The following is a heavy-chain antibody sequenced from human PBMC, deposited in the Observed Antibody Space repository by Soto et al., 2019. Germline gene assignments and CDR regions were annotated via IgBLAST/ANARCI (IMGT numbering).Heavy chain of an antibody. CDR2: ISGSGGST. D-gene: IGHD2-2*01. V-gene: IGHV3-23*01. CDR1: GFTFSSYA. CDR3: AKPQGVDVVGSYFDY. J-gene: IGHJ4*02. Sequence: GGSLRLSCAASGFTFSSYAMSWVRQAPGKGLEWVSAISGSGGSTYYADSVKGRFTISRDNSKNTLYLQMNSLRAEDTAVYYCAKPQGVDVVGSYFDYWGQGTLVTVSS.